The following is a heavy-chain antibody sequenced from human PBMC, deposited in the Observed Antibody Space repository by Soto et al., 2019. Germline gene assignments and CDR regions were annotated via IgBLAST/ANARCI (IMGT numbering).Heavy chain of an antibody. J-gene: IGHJ4*02. V-gene: IGHV4-30-2*01. CDR2: ILHTGGT. CDR3: ARLQFGEGFDY. D-gene: IGHD3-10*01. Sequence: SETLSLTCAASGGSISGGGFSWSWIRQPPGKGLEWIGYILHTGGTQYNPSLKSRVSMSVDKSKNQFSLHLTSVTAADTAVYYCARLQFGEGFDYWGQGALVTVSS. CDR1: GGSISGGGFS.